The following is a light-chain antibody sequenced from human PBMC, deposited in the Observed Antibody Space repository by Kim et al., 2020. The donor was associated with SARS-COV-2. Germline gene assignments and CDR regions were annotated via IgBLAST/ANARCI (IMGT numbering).Light chain of an antibody. CDR3: QQYNDSPLT. Sequence: LSPGESATLSCRASQSVNINLAWYQQNPGQAPRLLIYEASTRATGIPARFSGSGSGTEFTLTISSLQSEDFAVYYCQQYNDSPLTFGGGTKVDIK. V-gene: IGKV3-15*01. CDR2: EAS. CDR1: QSVNIN. J-gene: IGKJ4*01.